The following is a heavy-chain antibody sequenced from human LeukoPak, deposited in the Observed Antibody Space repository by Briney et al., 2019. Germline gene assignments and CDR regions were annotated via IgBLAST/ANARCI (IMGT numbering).Heavy chain of an antibody. Sequence: SETLSLTCAVSGVSFDDYYWSWVRQPPGKGLEWIGEINHSGYTNDSPSLKSRVTMSIDTSRKQFSLNLRSVTVADTAVYYCTRMTTGHDYWGQGTLVTVSS. CDR3: TRMTTGHDY. CDR2: INHSGYT. D-gene: IGHD4-17*01. V-gene: IGHV4-34*01. J-gene: IGHJ4*02. CDR1: GVSFDDYY.